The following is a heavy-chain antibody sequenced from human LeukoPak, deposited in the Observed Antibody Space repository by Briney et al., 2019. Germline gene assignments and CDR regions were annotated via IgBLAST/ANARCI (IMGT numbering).Heavy chain of an antibody. V-gene: IGHV3-23*01. CDR3: AKARATIYYFDC. CDR1: GFTSASYA. Sequence: PGGSLRLYCTASGFTSASYAMSWVRQAPGKGQERVSAISASDTSTYYADSVKGRFTISRDNSKNTLYLQMNSLRAEDTAVYYCAKARATIYYFDCWAQGTLVTVSS. CDR2: ISASDTST. J-gene: IGHJ4*02. D-gene: IGHD5-12*01.